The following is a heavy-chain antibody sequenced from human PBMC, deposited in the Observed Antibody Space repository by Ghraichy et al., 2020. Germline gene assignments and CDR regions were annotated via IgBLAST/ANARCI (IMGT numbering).Heavy chain of an antibody. J-gene: IGHJ4*01. D-gene: IGHD3-22*01. CDR2: VGGRGFDP. Sequence: GGSLRLSCVASGFTFHDYAMSWVRQAPGKGLEWVSSVGGRGFDPYYAESVTGRFTTSRDNSENTLYLQLNSLRVEDTAVYYCTKDLREYSGYIFDSWGQGTPVAVAS. CDR1: GFTFHDYA. V-gene: IGHV3-23*01. CDR3: TKDLREYSGYIFDS.